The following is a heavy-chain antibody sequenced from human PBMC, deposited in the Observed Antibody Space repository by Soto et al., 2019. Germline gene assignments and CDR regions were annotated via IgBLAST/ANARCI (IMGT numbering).Heavy chain of an antibody. CDR2: INTSGGST. CDR3: ARASVSGRRFDY. V-gene: IGHV1-46*03. J-gene: IGHJ4*02. D-gene: IGHD6-19*01. CDR1: GYTLSSYY. Sequence: GASVKVSCKASGYTLSSYYMHWVRQAPGQGLEWMGIINTSGGSTTYAQKFQGRVTMTRDTSTSTVYMELSGLTSEDTAVYYCARASVSGRRFDYWGEGTLVTVSS.